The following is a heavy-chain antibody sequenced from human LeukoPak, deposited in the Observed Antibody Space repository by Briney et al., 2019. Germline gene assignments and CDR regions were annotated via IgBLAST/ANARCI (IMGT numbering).Heavy chain of an antibody. CDR2: IYYSGST. Sequence: SETLSLTCTVSGGSISSYYWSWIRQPPGKGLEWIGYIYYSGSTNYNPSLTSRVTISVDTSKNQFSLKLSSVTAADTAVYYCARDGTYCSGGSCRLDYYYYGMDVWGQGTTVTVSS. CDR3: ARDGTYCSGGSCRLDYYYYGMDV. J-gene: IGHJ6*02. V-gene: IGHV4-59*01. CDR1: GGSISSYY. D-gene: IGHD2-15*01.